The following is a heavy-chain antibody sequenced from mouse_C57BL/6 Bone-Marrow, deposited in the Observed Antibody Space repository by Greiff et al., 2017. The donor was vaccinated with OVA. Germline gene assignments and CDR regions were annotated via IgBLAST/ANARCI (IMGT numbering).Heavy chain of an antibody. Sequence: EVKLMESGEGLVKPGGSLKLSCAASGFTFSSYAMSWVRQTPEKRLEWVAYISSGGDYIYYADTVKGRFTISRDNARNTLYLQMSSLKSEDTAMYYCTRDLYYYGSPYYAMDYWGQGTSVTVSS. CDR2: ISSGGDYI. D-gene: IGHD1-1*01. CDR1: GFTFSSYA. V-gene: IGHV5-9-1*02. CDR3: TRDLYYYGSPYYAMDY. J-gene: IGHJ4*01.